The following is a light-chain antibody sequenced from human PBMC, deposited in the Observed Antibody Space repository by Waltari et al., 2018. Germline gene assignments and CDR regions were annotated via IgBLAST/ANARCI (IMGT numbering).Light chain of an antibody. CDR2: TNN. J-gene: IGLJ3*02. CDR1: SSNIGSNT. Sequence: QSVLTQPPSASGTPGQRVTIPCSGSSSNIGSNTVSWYQQLPGTAPNILIYTNNQRPSGVPDRFSGSKSGTSASLAIRGLQSEDEAHYYCAAWDDSLIGPVFGGGTKLTVL. CDR3: AAWDDSLIGPV. V-gene: IGLV1-44*01.